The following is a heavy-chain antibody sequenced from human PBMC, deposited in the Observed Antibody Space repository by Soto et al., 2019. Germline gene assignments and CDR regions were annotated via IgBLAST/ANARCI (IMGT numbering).Heavy chain of an antibody. CDR2: IWYAGSNK. CDR3: ARDDWTEGYSPRYYYDGLDV. V-gene: IGHV3-33*01. J-gene: IGHJ6*02. CDR1: SFTSSSYG. Sequence: LRLSCTASSFTSSSYGMHCVRQAPVKGLEGVAVIWYAGSNKYYADSVKGPFTISRYNSKNTLYLHRNSLRAEDTAAYYCARDDWTEGYSPRYYYDGLDVWGQGTTVTVSS. D-gene: IGHD5-18*01.